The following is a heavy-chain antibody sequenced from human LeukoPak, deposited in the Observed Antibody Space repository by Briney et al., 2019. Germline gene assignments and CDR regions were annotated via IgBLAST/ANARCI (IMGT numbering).Heavy chain of an antibody. J-gene: IGHJ4*02. V-gene: IGHV4-39*07. CDR1: GGSISSSSYY. CDR3: ARDLAVAGSLDY. D-gene: IGHD6-19*01. Sequence: SETLSLTCTVSGGSISSSSYYWGWIRPPPGKGLEWIGSIYHSGSTFYNPSLTSRVTISVDTSKNQFSLKLTSVTAADTAVYSCARDLAVAGSLDYWGPGTLVTVST. CDR2: IYHSGST.